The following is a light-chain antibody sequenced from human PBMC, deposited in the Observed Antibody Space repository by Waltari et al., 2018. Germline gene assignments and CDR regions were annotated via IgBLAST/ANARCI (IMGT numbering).Light chain of an antibody. V-gene: IGLV2-14*01. CDR3: CSYANSRTVI. CDR2: EVT. Sequence: QSARTQPASVSGSPGPSITISCTGTNSDVGGFNYVSCYQQHPGKAPKLVIYEVTHRPSGASYRFSGSKSGNTASLTISGLQAEDEADYYCCSYANSRTVIFGGGTKLTVL. J-gene: IGLJ2*01. CDR1: NSDVGGFNY.